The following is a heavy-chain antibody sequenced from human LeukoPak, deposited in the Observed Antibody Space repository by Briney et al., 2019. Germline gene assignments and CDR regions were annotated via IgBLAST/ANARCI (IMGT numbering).Heavy chain of an antibody. D-gene: IGHD3-3*01. CDR1: GGSISSGAYY. J-gene: IGHJ2*01. Sequence: MSSETLSLTCTVSGGSISSGAYYWSWIRHYPGKGLEWIWYTHYRGSGYNNPSLKSRVTILVGTSESQFSLKLNSVTAADTAVYFCARAILTASGFVWHFDLWGRGTLVTVSS. CDR3: ARAILTASGFVWHFDL. CDR2: THYRGSG. V-gene: IGHV4-31*03.